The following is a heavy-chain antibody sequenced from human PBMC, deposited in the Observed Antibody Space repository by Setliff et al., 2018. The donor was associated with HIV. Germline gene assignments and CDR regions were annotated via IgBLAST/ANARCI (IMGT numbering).Heavy chain of an antibody. J-gene: IGHJ4*02. CDR3: ARLGDYDSSGYSWFDY. D-gene: IGHD3-22*01. Sequence: SETLSLTCNVSSGSVNNHWWTWIRQPPGKGLEWIGYIYYSGSTYYNPSLKSRVTISVDTSKNQFSLMLSSVTAADTAVYYCARLGDYDSSGYSWFDYWGQGTLVTVSS. V-gene: IGHV4-59*02. CDR2: IYYSGST. CDR1: SGSVNNHW.